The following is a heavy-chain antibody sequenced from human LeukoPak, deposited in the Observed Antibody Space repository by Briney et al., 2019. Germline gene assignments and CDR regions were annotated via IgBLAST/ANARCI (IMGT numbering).Heavy chain of an antibody. V-gene: IGHV3-23*01. Sequence: GGSLRLSCAASGFTFSSYAMSWVRQAPGKGLEWVSAISGSGGSTYYADSVKGRFTISRDNSKNTLYLEMNSLRAEDTAVYYCATPLGDFWSGYRARTDYWGQGTLVTVSS. CDR3: ATPLGDFWSGYRARTDY. CDR1: GFTFSSYA. J-gene: IGHJ4*02. D-gene: IGHD3-3*01. CDR2: ISGSGGST.